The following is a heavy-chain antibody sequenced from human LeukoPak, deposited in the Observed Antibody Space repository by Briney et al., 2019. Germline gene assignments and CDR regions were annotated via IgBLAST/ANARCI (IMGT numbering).Heavy chain of an antibody. V-gene: IGHV3-30-3*01. CDR3: ARVPYSSSWWGYYGMDV. D-gene: IGHD6-13*01. CDR2: ISYDGSNK. Sequence: RAGRSLRLSCAASGFTFSSYAMHWVRQAPGKGLEWVAVISYDGSNKYYADSVKGRFTISRDNSKNTLYLQMNSLRAEDTAVYYCARVPYSSSWWGYYGMDVWGQGTTVTVSS. CDR1: GFTFSSYA. J-gene: IGHJ6*02.